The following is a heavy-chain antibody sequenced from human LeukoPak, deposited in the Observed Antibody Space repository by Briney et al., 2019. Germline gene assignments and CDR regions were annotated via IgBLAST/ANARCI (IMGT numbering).Heavy chain of an antibody. CDR1: GYTFTGYY. D-gene: IGHD4-17*01. V-gene: IGHV1-2*02. J-gene: IGHJ3*02. CDR3: ARDLLYGDYDAFDI. CDR2: INPNSGGT. Sequence: EASVKVSCKASGYTFTGYYMHWVRQAPGQGLEWMGWINPNSGGTNYAQKFQGRVTMTRDTSISTAYMELSRLRSDDTAVYYCARDLLYGDYDAFDIWGQGTMVTVSS.